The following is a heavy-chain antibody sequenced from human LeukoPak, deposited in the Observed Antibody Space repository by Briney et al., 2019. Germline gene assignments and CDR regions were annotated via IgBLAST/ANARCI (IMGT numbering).Heavy chain of an antibody. CDR1: GYTFTGYY. D-gene: IGHD3-22*01. CDR2: INPNSGGT. J-gene: IGHJ4*02. V-gene: IGHV1-2*02. Sequence: ASVKVSCKASGYTFTGYYMHWVRQAPGQGLEWMGWINPNSGGTNYAQKFQGRVTMTRDTSISTAYMELSSVRSDDTAVYYCARDNSGFFGDYWGQGTLVAVSS. CDR3: ARDNSGFFGDY.